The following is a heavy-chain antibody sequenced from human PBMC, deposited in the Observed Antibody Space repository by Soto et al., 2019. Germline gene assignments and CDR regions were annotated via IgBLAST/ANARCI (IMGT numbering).Heavy chain of an antibody. CDR3: ANVVVTAIIVY. J-gene: IGHJ4*02. D-gene: IGHD2-21*02. V-gene: IGHV3-23*01. CDR2: ISGSGGST. Sequence: GGSLRLSCAASGFTFSSYAMSWVRQAPGKGLEWVSAISGSGGSTYYADSVKGRFTISRDNSKNTLYLQMNSLGAEDTDVYYCANVVVTAIIVYWGQGTLVTVSS. CDR1: GFTFSSYA.